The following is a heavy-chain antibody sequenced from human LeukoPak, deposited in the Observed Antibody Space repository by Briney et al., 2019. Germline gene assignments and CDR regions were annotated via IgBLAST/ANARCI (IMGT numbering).Heavy chain of an antibody. J-gene: IGHJ3*02. CDR1: GFTYKSYW. CDR2: IKQEGSET. CDR3: ARETIHDRAFDI. Sequence: GGSVRLFCGASGFTYKSYWMTWGPQAPGKGREGVANIKQEGSETLYVVSVVARFPISRHHPENSLYLQMNSLRAEDTAVYYCARETIHDRAFDIRGQGKMVTVSS. V-gene: IGHV3-7*05. D-gene: IGHD1-1*01.